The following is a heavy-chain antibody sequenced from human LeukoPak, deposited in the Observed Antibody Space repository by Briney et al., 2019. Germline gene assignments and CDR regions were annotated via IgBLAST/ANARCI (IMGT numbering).Heavy chain of an antibody. J-gene: IGHJ4*02. V-gene: IGHV4-61*02. CDR3: ARGGGATRIDY. Sequence: SDTLSLTCSVSVDSIRSGTYYGSWIRKPAGKGLEWIGRIYTSGSTSYNPALKSRVTISVDTSKNQFSLKLTSVTAAGTAVYYCARGGGATRIDYWGQGTLVTVSS. CDR2: IYTSGST. D-gene: IGHD3-10*01. CDR1: VDSIRSGTYY.